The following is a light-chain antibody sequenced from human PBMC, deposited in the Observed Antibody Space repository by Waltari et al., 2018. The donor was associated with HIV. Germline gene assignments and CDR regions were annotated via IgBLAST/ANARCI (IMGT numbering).Light chain of an antibody. V-gene: IGLV1-44*01. CDR3: AAWDDNLNGL. Sequence: QSVLPQPPSASGTPGQRVTISCSGRRSNIGTNVVNWYQQLPGSAPKLLISYNNQRPSGVPDRFSGSKSGTSASLAISGLQSEDEADYYCAAWDDNLNGLFGGGTKLTVL. CDR2: YNN. CDR1: RSNIGTNV. J-gene: IGLJ2*01.